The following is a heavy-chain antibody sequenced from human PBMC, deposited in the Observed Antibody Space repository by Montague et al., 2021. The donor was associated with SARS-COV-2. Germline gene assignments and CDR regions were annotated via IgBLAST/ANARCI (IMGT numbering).Heavy chain of an antibody. CDR2: IYNSGTT. V-gene: IGHV4-39*01. CDR1: GDSTSCPNCY. Sequence: SETLSLTCTVSGDSTSCPNCYWGWIRQAPGKGLDWIGTIYNSGTTYYNPSLKSRLTISIDTSKNQFSLKLTSLTAADTAVYYCARHLNYGDNSLDNWFHPWGQGTLVTVSS. D-gene: IGHD4-17*01. CDR3: ARHLNYGDNSLDNWFHP. J-gene: IGHJ5*02.